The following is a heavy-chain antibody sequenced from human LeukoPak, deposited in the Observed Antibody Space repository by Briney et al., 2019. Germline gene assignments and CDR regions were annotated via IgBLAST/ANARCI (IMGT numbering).Heavy chain of an antibody. D-gene: IGHD2-21*02. J-gene: IGHJ3*02. CDR3: AKRFCGGDCYEAFDI. CDR2: ISGGGFST. CDR1: GFAFSSYA. V-gene: IGHV3-23*01. Sequence: GGSLRLSCAASGFAFSSYAMSWVRQAPGKGLEWVSAISGGGFSTYYADSVRGRFIISRDNSKNTLYVQMNSLRAEDTAVYYCAKRFCGGDCYEAFDIWGQGTMVTVSS.